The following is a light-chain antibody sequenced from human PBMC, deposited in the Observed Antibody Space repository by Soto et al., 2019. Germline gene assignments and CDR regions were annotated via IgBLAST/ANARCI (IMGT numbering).Light chain of an antibody. Sequence: AIRMTQSPSSLSASTGDRVTITCRASQDISSYLAWYQQKPGKAPKFLIYAASTLQSGVPSRFSGSGSGTDFTLTISCLQSEYFATYSCQQYYSYPRTCGQGTKVEFK. CDR3: QQYYSYPRT. V-gene: IGKV1-8*01. CDR2: AAS. CDR1: QDISSY. J-gene: IGKJ1*01.